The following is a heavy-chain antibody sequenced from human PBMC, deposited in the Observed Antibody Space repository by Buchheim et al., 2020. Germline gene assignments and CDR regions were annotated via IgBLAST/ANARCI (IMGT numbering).Heavy chain of an antibody. D-gene: IGHD2-21*02. CDR1: GYAFSAFY. V-gene: IGHV1-2*02. CDR2: ISPSGDT. Sequence: QVQMVQSGAEVRKPGASVKVSCKASGYAFSAFYMHWVRQAPGQGPDWMGWISPSGDTNYAQKFQGRFTMTRDTSINTHYMELNRLRSDDTAVYYCSRGKDGGDEFDYWGQGTL. J-gene: IGHJ4*02. CDR3: SRGKDGGDEFDY.